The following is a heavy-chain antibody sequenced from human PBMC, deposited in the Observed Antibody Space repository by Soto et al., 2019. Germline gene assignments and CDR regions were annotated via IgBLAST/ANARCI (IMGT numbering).Heavy chain of an antibody. D-gene: IGHD2-21*01. CDR3: TRRIPFGYGMDV. J-gene: IGHJ6*02. V-gene: IGHV3-64*01. CDR2: ITSNGGNT. Sequence: PGGSLRLSCAASGFTFSTYAMHWVRQAPGKGLQCVSAITSNGGNTDYASSVKGRFTISRDNSKNTLYLQMGSLRAEDMAVYYCTRRIPFGYGMDVWGQGTTVTVS. CDR1: GFTFSTYA.